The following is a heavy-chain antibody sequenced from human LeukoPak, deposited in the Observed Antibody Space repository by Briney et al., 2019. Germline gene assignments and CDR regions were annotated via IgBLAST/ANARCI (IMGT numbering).Heavy chain of an antibody. D-gene: IGHD3-3*01. CDR1: GFTFSSFA. CDR3: AKGRGGYYPVPYYYGMDV. V-gene: IGHV3-23*01. Sequence: GGSLRLSCAVSGFTFSSFAVHWVRQAPGKGLEWVSAISGSGGSTYYADSVKGRFTISRDNSKNTLHLQMNSLRAKDTAVYYCAKGRGGYYPVPYYYGMDVWGQGTTVTVSS. J-gene: IGHJ6*02. CDR2: ISGSGGST.